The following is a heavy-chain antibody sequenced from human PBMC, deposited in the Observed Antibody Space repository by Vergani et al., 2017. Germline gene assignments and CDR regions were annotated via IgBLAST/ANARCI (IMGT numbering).Heavy chain of an antibody. V-gene: IGHV1-46*03. D-gene: IGHD3-9*01. Sequence: QVQLVQSGAEVKRPGASVKVSCKASGYTFTGYYLHWVRLAPEQGLEWVGVISPDGFSTFYAQKFQGRVTITRDTSTSTVYVEVTSLRSDDTAVYYCYREPPLTGFFDYWGQGTLVTVAS. CDR2: ISPDGFST. CDR1: GYTFTGYY. CDR3: YREPPLTGFFDY. J-gene: IGHJ4*02.